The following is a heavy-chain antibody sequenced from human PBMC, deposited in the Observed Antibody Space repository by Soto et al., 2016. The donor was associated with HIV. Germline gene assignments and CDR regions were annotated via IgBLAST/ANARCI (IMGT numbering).Heavy chain of an antibody. CDR1: GYSFTTYD. CDR2: INPNRGAT. Sequence: QVQLVQSGAELKRPGASVRVSCRTSGYSFTTYDINWVRQAPGQGLEWMGWINPNRGATNYAQKFQGRVTMTRDTSISTGYMELSSLRSDDTAVYFCARKLLVWFGELQYDAFDIWAKGQCSPSLQ. V-gene: IGHV1-2*02. CDR3: ARKLLVWFGELQYDAFDI. J-gene: IGHJ3*02. D-gene: IGHD3-10*01.